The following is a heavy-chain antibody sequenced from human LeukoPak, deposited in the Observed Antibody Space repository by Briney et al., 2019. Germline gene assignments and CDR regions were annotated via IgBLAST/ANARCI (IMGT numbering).Heavy chain of an antibody. V-gene: IGHV3-66*02. J-gene: IGHJ3*02. CDR1: GFTVSSNY. Sequence: PGGSLRPSCAASGFTVSSNYISWVRQAPGKGLECVSVSYSGGSTDYADSVKGRFTISRGNSKNTLYLQMNSLRTEDTAVYYCARGVIRGIDAFDIWGQGTMVTVSS. D-gene: IGHD3-10*01. CDR3: ARGVIRGIDAFDI. CDR2: SYSGGST.